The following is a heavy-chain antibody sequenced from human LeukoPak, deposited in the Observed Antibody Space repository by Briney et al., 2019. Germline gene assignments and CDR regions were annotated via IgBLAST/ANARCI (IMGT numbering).Heavy chain of an antibody. Sequence: SETLSLTCTVSGGSISSSSYYWGWIRQPPGKGLEWIGSIYYSGSTYYNPSLRSRVTISVDTSKNQFSLKLNSVTTADTAVYYCARQITGNLTGYYMFTYFEYWGQGTVVTVSS. J-gene: IGHJ4*02. CDR3: ARQITGNLTGYYMFTYFEY. CDR2: IYYSGST. CDR1: GGSISSSSYY. D-gene: IGHD3-9*01. V-gene: IGHV4-39*01.